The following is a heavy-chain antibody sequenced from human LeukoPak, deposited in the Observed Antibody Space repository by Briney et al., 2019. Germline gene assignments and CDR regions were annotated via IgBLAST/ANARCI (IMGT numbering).Heavy chain of an antibody. J-gene: IGHJ3*02. CDR1: GFTFSRSA. CDR3: AKERDDSSATWGAFDI. V-gene: IGHV3-30*18. Sequence: GRSLRLSGAPSGFTFSRSAMHWVRQAPGKGLEWVAVISFDGSNRYYADSVKGRFTISRDNSKNTLYLQMNSLRAEDTAVHYCAKERDDSSATWGAFDIWGQGTMVTVSS. D-gene: IGHD3-22*01. CDR2: ISFDGSNR.